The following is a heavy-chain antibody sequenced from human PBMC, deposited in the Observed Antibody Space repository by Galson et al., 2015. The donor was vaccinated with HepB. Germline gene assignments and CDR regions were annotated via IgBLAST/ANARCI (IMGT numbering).Heavy chain of an antibody. CDR2: ISSSSSYI. V-gene: IGHV3-21*01. J-gene: IGHJ4*02. Sequence: SLRLSCAASGFTFSSYSMNWVRQAPGKGLEWVSSISSSSSYIYYADSVKGRFTISRDNAKNSLYLQMNSLRAEDTAVYYCARYSSGWSKQDYWGQGTLVTVSS. CDR3: ARYSSGWSKQDY. D-gene: IGHD6-19*01. CDR1: GFTFSSYS.